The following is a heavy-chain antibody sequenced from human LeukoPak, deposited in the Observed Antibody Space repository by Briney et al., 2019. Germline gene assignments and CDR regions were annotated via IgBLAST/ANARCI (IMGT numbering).Heavy chain of an antibody. J-gene: IGHJ4*02. D-gene: IGHD2-2*01. CDR3: ARDFGDIVVVPAAMSY. V-gene: IGHV1-2*02. CDR1: GYTFTGYY. CDR2: INPNSGGT. Sequence: ASVKVSCKASGYTFTGYYMHWVRQAPGQGLEWIGWINPNSGGTNYAQKFQGRVTMTRDTSISTAYMELSRLRSDDTAVYYCARDFGDIVVVPAAMSYWGQGTLVTVSS.